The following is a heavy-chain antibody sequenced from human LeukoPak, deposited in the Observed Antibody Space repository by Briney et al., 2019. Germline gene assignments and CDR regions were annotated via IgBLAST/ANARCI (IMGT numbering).Heavy chain of an antibody. D-gene: IGHD1-26*01. Sequence: PGGSLRLSCTASGFTFGDYAMSWVRQAPGKGLEWVGFIRSKAYGGTTEYAASVKGRFTISRDDSKSIAYLQMNSLKTEDTAVYYCTRVRLSGMVGAITRLFDYWGQGTLVTVSS. V-gene: IGHV3-49*04. J-gene: IGHJ4*02. CDR2: IRSKAYGGTT. CDR3: TRVRLSGMVGAITRLFDY. CDR1: GFTFGDYA.